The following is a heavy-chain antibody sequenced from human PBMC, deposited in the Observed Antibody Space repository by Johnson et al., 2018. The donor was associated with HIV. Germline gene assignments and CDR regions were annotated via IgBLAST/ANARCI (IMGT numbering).Heavy chain of an antibody. Sequence: VQLVESGGGLVQPGGSLRLSCAVSGFTVSSNYITWVRQAPGKGLEWISVIYSGGNTYYADSVRGRFTISRDNSKNTLYLQMSSLKVEDTAMYYCARDGESQQLPLGDAFDVWGQGTMVIVSS. CDR3: ARDGESQQLPLGDAFDV. J-gene: IGHJ3*01. CDR2: IYSGGNT. V-gene: IGHV3-66*01. D-gene: IGHD6-13*01. CDR1: GFTVSSNY.